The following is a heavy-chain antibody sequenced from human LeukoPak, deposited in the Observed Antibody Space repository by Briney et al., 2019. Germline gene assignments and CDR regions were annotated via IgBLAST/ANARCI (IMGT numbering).Heavy chain of an antibody. D-gene: IGHD5-18*01. CDR1: GGSISSYY. CDR3: ARHVHGYGPDYYYYCMDV. CDR2: IYTSGST. Sequence: SETLSLTCTVSGGSISSYYWSWIRQPPGKGLEWIGHIYTSGSTNYNPSLKSRVTISVDTSKNQFSLKLSSVTAADTAVYYCARHVHGYGPDYYYYCMDVWGKGTTVTVSS. V-gene: IGHV4-4*09. J-gene: IGHJ6*03.